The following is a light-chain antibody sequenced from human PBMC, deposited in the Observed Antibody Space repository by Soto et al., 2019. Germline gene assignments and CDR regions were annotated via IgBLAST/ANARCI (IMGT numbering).Light chain of an antibody. CDR1: QRGSSS. V-gene: IGKV3-20*01. CDR2: GAS. J-gene: IGKJ1*01. CDR3: QRYGGSPRT. Sequence: EIVLTQSPGTLSLSPGEGATLSCRASQRGSSSSALYQQKRGQAPRLLSHGASSRATGIPDRFSGSGSGTDFTLTISRLEPEDFAVYYCQRYGGSPRTFGQGTKVEV.